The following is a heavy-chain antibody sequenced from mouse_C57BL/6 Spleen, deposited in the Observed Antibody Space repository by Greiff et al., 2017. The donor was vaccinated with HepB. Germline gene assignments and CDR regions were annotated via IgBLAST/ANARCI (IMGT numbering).Heavy chain of an antibody. V-gene: IGHV14-4*01. CDR3: PTLGTQAYFDS. D-gene: IGHD2-14*01. J-gene: IGHJ2*01. Sequence: VQLQQSGAELVRPGASVKLSCTASGFNIKDYYMHWVKQRPEQGLEWIGWIDPENGDTEYASKFQGKATITADTSSNTAYLQLSSLTSEDTAVSYGPTLGTQAYFDSCGQGTTLTVSS. CDR2: IDPENGDT. CDR1: GFNIKDYY.